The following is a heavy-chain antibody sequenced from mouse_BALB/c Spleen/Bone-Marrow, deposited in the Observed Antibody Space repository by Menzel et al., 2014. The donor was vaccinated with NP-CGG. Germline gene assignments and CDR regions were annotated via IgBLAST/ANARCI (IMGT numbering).Heavy chain of an antibody. V-gene: IGHV4-1*02. CDR1: GFDFSRYW. CDR2: INPVSSTI. J-gene: IGHJ3*01. Sequence: EVQLQQSGGGLVQPGGSLKLSCAASGFDFSRYWMSWVRQAPGKGLQWIGEINPVSSTINYTPSLKDKFIISRDNAKNTLYLQMSKVRSEDTALYYCARLGYYGGFAYWGQGTLVTVSA. D-gene: IGHD2-3*01. CDR3: ARLGYYGGFAY.